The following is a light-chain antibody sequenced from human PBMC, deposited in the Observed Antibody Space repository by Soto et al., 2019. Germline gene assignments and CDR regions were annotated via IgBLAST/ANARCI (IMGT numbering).Light chain of an antibody. V-gene: IGKV3-20*01. CDR1: QSVSSSY. J-gene: IGKJ5*01. Sequence: EIVLTQPPGTLSLSPGERATLSCRASQSVSSSYLAWYQRKPGQAPRLLIYDASIRATGIPDRFSGSGSGTDFTLTISRLEPEDFAVYYCQQYGNSPITFGQGTRLDMK. CDR2: DAS. CDR3: QQYGNSPIT.